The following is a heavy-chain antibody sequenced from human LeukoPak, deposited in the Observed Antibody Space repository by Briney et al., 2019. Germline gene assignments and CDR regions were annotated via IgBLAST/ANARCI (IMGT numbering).Heavy chain of an antibody. CDR1: GYTFTSYG. CDR3: ARVGWYYGSGSPTYYYYGMDV. D-gene: IGHD3-10*01. V-gene: IGHV1-18*01. CDR2: ISAYNGNT. J-gene: IGHJ6*02. Sequence: ASVKVSCKASGYTFTSYGISWVRQAPGQGLEWMGWISAYNGNTNYAQKLQGRVTMTTDTSTSTAYMELRSLRSDDTAVYYCARVGWYYGSGSPTYYYYGMDVWGQGTTVNVSS.